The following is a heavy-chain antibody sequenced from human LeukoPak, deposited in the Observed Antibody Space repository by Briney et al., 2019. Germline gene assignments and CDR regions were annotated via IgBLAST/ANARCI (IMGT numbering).Heavy chain of an antibody. J-gene: IGHJ4*02. CDR1: GFTFSSYE. Sequence: KSGGSLRLSCAASGFTFSSYEMNWVRQAPGKGLEWVSSISSSSSYIYYADSVKGRFTISRDNAKNSLYLQMNSLRAEDTAVYYCARDWEFGGPIDYWGQGTLVTVSS. V-gene: IGHV3-21*01. CDR2: ISSSSSYI. D-gene: IGHD3-10*01. CDR3: ARDWEFGGPIDY.